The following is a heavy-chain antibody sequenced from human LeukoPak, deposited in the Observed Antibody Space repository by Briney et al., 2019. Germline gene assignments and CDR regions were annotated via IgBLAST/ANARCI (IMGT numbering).Heavy chain of an antibody. CDR2: IIPIFGTA. Sequence: GASVKVSCKASGGTFSSYAISWVRQAPGQGLEWMGGIIPIFGTANYAQKFQGRVTITADKSTSTAYMELSSLRSEDTAVYYCARDRSSWYSWFDPWGQGTLVTVSS. J-gene: IGHJ5*02. CDR3: ARDRSSWYSWFDP. V-gene: IGHV1-69*06. CDR1: GGTFSSYA. D-gene: IGHD6-13*01.